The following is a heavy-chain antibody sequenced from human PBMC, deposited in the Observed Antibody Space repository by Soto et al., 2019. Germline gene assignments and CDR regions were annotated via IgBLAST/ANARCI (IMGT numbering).Heavy chain of an antibody. CDR3: ARSYDSGGYYEAFDI. V-gene: IGHV2-70*01. J-gene: IGHJ3*02. CDR2: IDWDGDT. D-gene: IGHD3-22*01. Sequence: SGPTPVNPTQTLTLTCTFSGFSLRTSGMCLSWIRQPPGKALEWLALIDWDGDTYYSTSLKTRLTISRDTSKKQVVLKMTNMDPVETATYYCARSYDSGGYYEAFDIWGQGTMVTVS. CDR1: GFSLRTSGMC.